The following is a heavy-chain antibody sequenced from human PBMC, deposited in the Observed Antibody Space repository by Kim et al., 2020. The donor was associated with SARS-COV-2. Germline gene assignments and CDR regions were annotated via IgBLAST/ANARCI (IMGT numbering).Heavy chain of an antibody. CDR3: ARSGWIQLWSEYYYGMDV. D-gene: IGHD5-18*01. J-gene: IGHJ6*02. Sequence: SVKVSCKASGGTFSSYAISWVRQAPGQGLEWMGGIIPIFGTANYAQKFQGRVTITADESTSTAYMELSSLRSEDTAVYYCARSGWIQLWSEYYYGMDVWGQGTTVTVSS. CDR2: IIPIFGTA. CDR1: GGTFSSYA. V-gene: IGHV1-69*13.